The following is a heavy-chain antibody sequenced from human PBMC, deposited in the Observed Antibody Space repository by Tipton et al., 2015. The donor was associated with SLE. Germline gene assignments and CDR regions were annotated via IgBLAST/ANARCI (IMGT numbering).Heavy chain of an antibody. V-gene: IGHV3-23*01. Sequence: SLRLSCAASGFTFSSYAMSWVRQAPGKGLEWVSAISGSGGSTYYADSVKGRFTISRDNSKNTLYLQMNSLRAEDTAVYYCAKPMGGYYYYGMDVWGQGTTVTVSS. J-gene: IGHJ6*02. D-gene: IGHD3-16*01. CDR1: GFTFSSYA. CDR3: AKPMGGYYYYGMDV. CDR2: ISGSGGST.